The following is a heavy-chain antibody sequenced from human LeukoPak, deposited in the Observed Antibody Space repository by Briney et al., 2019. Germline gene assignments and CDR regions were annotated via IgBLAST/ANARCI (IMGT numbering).Heavy chain of an antibody. J-gene: IGHJ4*02. Sequence: GGSLRLSCAASGFTFSSYSMNWVRQAPGKGLEWVSTISGSGSDSYYADSVKGRFTISRDNSKNTLYLQMNSLRAEDTAVYYCARDYGGSSPFDYWGQGTLVTVSS. V-gene: IGHV3-23*01. CDR2: ISGSGSDS. CDR3: ARDYGGSSPFDY. D-gene: IGHD4-23*01. CDR1: GFTFSSYS.